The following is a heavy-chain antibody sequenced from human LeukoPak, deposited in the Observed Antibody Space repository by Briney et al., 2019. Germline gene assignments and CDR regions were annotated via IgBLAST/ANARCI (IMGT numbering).Heavy chain of an antibody. CDR1: GFTFSSYA. CDR3: AKGETTVTDY. V-gene: IGHV3-30-3*01. CDR2: ISYDGSNK. J-gene: IGHJ4*02. D-gene: IGHD4-17*01. Sequence: GSLRLSCAASGFTFSSYAMHWVRQAPGKGLEWVAVISYDGSNKYYADSVKGRFTISRDNSKNTLYLQMNSLRAEDTAVYYCAKGETTVTDYWGQGTLVTVSS.